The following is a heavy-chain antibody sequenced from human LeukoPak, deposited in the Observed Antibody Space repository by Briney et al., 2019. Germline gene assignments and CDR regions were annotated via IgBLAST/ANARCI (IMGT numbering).Heavy chain of an antibody. Sequence: SETLSLTCTVSGGSISSGGYYWSWIRQHPGKGLEWIGYIYYSGSTNYNPSLKSRVTISVDTSKNQFSLKLSSVTAADTAVYCCARSGYYDSSGYRDYFDYWGQGTLVTVSS. J-gene: IGHJ4*02. CDR2: IYYSGST. V-gene: IGHV4-61*08. CDR1: GGSISSGGYY. CDR3: ARSGYYDSSGYRDYFDY. D-gene: IGHD3-22*01.